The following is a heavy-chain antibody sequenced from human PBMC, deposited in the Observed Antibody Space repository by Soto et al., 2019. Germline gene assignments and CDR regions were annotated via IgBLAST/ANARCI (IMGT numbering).Heavy chain of an antibody. D-gene: IGHD6-13*01. J-gene: IGHJ6*02. V-gene: IGHV1-2*02. CDR2: INPNSDGT. CDR1: GFTFSAYY. Sequence: GASVKVSCKASGFTFSAYYIYWVRQAPGHGIEWIGWINPNSDGTNNAQKFQGRVTMTRDTSTSTVYMELSALIPDDTAVYYCARSLLDEYSSSWRSAYYGMDVWGQGTTVTVSS. CDR3: ARSLLDEYSSSWRSAYYGMDV.